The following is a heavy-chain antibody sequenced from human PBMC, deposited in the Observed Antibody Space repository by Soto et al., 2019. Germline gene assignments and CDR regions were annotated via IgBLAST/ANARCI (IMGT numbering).Heavy chain of an antibody. V-gene: IGHV4-34*01. CDR1: GGSFSGYY. Sequence: SETLSLTCAVYGGSFSGYYWSWIRQPPGKGLEWIGEIYHSGSTNYNPSLKSRVTISVDKSKNQFSLKLNSVTAADTAVYHCARERGDQWLATSYYPDYWGQGILVTVSS. CDR2: IYHSGST. J-gene: IGHJ4*02. D-gene: IGHD6-19*01. CDR3: ARERGDQWLATSYYPDY.